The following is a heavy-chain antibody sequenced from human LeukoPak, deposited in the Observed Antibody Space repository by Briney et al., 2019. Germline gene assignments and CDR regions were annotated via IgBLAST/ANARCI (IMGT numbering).Heavy chain of an antibody. Sequence: GGSLRLSCAASGFTFSSYAMRWVRQAPGKGLEWVAVISYDGSNKYYADSVKGRFTISRDNSKNTLYLQMNSLRAEDMAVYYCARDQFGGQLALLDYWGQGTLVTVSS. J-gene: IGHJ4*02. D-gene: IGHD6-6*01. V-gene: IGHV3-30-3*01. CDR2: ISYDGSNK. CDR1: GFTFSSYA. CDR3: ARDQFGGQLALLDY.